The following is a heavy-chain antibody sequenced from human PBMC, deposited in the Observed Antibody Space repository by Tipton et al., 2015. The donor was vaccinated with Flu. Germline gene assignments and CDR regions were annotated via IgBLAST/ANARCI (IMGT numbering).Heavy chain of an antibody. CDR3: EGRGWRIAARQAHPFDY. D-gene: IGHD6-6*01. V-gene: IGHV5-51*01. J-gene: IGHJ4*02. CDR1: GYSFTSYW. Sequence: QLVQSGAEVKKPGESLKISCKGSGYSFTSYWIGWVRQMPGKGLEWMGIIYPGDSDTRYSPSFQGQVTISADKSISTAYLKWSSLKASDTAMSYCEGRGWRIAARQAHPFDYWGQGTLVTVSS. CDR2: IYPGDSDT.